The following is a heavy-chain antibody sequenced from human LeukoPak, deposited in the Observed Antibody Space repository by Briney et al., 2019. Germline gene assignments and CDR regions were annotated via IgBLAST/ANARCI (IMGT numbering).Heavy chain of an antibody. CDR1: GFTFSSYW. J-gene: IGHJ3*02. V-gene: IGHV3-74*01. CDR2: INSDGSST. Sequence: PGGSLRLSCAASGFTFSSYWMHWVRQAPRKGLVWVSRINSDGSSTSYADSVKGRFTISRDNAKNTLYLQMNSLRAEDTAVYFCAADYDIWGNDAFDIWGQGTMVTVSS. D-gene: IGHD3-9*01. CDR3: AADYDIWGNDAFDI.